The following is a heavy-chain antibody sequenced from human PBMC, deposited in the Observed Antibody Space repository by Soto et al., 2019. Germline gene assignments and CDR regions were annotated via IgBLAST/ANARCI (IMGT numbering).Heavy chain of an antibody. CDR2: IYYSGST. Sequence: QVQLQESGPGLVKPSETLSLTCTVSGGSISSYYWSWIRQPPGKGLEWIGYIYYSGSTNYNPSLKSRVTRSVDTPKNQFSLHLSSMTAAATAVYYCAGRYGSSFAYWGQGTLVTVSS. CDR3: AGRYGSSFAY. CDR1: GGSISSYY. D-gene: IGHD1-1*01. J-gene: IGHJ4*02. V-gene: IGHV4-59*08.